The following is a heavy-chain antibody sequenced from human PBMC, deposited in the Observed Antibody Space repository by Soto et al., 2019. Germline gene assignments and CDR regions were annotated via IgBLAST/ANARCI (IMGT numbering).Heavy chain of an antibody. CDR1: GGSISTVGHY. J-gene: IGHJ4*02. Sequence: PSETLSLTCSVSGGSISTVGHYWTWIRQPPGKGLEWIGSIYHTGSTYYSKSLRSRLTMSVDTSKSQFSLRLSSVTAAETAVYYCARETGTLRSRNCDYWGQGSLVTVSS. V-gene: IGHV4-31*03. D-gene: IGHD7-27*01. CDR2: IYHTGST. CDR3: ARETGTLRSRNCDY.